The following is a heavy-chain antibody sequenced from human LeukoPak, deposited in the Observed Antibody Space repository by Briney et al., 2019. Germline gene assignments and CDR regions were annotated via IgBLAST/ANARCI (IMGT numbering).Heavy chain of an antibody. CDR2: ISGNGVST. CDR3: AKDWDYYDSSGYYGLGAFDI. J-gene: IGHJ3*02. D-gene: IGHD3-22*01. Sequence: GGSLRLSCAASGFTFSSYAMSWVRLAPGKGLQWVSTISGNGVSTYYADSVKGRFTISRDNSKNTLYLQMNSLRAEDTAVYYCAKDWDYYDSSGYYGLGAFDIWGQGTMVTVSS. V-gene: IGHV3-23*01. CDR1: GFTFSSYA.